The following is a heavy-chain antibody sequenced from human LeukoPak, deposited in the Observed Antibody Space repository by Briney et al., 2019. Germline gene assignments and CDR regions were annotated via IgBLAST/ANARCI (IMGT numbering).Heavy chain of an antibody. J-gene: IGHJ4*02. Sequence: ASVKVSCKASGYTFTSYGISWVRQAPGQGLEWMGWISAYNGNTNYAQKLQGRVTMTTDTSTSTAYMELRSLGSDDTAVYYCARLRPGWLRLPPDYWGQGTLVTVSS. D-gene: IGHD5-12*01. CDR3: ARLRPGWLRLPPDY. V-gene: IGHV1-18*01. CDR1: GYTFTSYG. CDR2: ISAYNGNT.